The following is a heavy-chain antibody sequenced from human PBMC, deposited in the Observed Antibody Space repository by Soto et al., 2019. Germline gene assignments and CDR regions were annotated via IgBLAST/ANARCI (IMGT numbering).Heavy chain of an antibody. CDR3: ARQARNASDI. CDR1: GGAISSSSYY. V-gene: IGHV4-39*01. CDR2: IYYSGST. J-gene: IGHJ3*02. Sequence: SETLSLTCTVSGGAISSSSYYLGWIRQPPGKGLEWIGSIYYSGSTYYNPSLKSRVTISVDTSKNQFSLKLSSVTAEDTAVYYCARQARNASDIWGQGTMFTVSS.